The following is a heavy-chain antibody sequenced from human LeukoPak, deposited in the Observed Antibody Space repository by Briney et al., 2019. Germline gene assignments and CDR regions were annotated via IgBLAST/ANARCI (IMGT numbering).Heavy chain of an antibody. CDR2: TYTSGST. Sequence: SETLSLTCTVSGGSISSYYWSWIRQPPGKGLEWIGCTYTSGSTNYNPSLKSRVTISVDTSKNQFSLKLSSVTAADTAVYYCARGRQYSSSANWFDPWGQGTLVTVSS. J-gene: IGHJ5*02. CDR1: GGSISSYY. D-gene: IGHD6-6*01. CDR3: ARGRQYSSSANWFDP. V-gene: IGHV4-4*09.